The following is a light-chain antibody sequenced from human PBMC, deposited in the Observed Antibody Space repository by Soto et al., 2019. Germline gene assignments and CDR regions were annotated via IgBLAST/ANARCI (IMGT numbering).Light chain of an antibody. CDR2: RNN. CDR1: NSTVGSNH. J-gene: IGLJ1*01. Sequence: QSALTQPPSASGPLTQWAAISCSAYNSTVGSNHVYWYQKFTGMAPKLLISRNNQRPSGVPDRFSGSQSGTSASLAISGLRSEDEADYYCAAWDDNSSTYVFGSGTKVTVL. V-gene: IGLV1-47*01. CDR3: AAWDDNSSTYV.